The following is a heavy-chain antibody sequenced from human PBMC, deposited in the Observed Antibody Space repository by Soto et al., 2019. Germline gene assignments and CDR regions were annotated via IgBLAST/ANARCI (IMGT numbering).Heavy chain of an antibody. Sequence: ASVKVSCKASGGTFSSYAISWLLQAPGQGLEWMGGIIPIFGTANYAQKFQGRVTITADKSTSTAYMELSSLRSEDTAVYYCASGYCSTPRCYWGWLEHWGQGTMVTVSS. CDR2: IIPIFGTA. CDR3: ASGYCSTPRCYWGWLEH. J-gene: IGHJ5*02. D-gene: IGHD2-2*01. V-gene: IGHV1-69*06. CDR1: GGTFSSYA.